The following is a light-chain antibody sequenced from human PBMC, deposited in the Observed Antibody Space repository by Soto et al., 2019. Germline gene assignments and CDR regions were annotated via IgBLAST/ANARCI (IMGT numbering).Light chain of an antibody. J-gene: IGKJ3*01. CDR1: QSVSSSY. Sequence: QWSGTQYMSQGERATLSCRASQSVSSSYLAWYQQKPGQAPRLLIYGASSRATGIPDRFSGSGSGTDFTLSISRLEPEDFAVYYCQQYGSSPQTFGPGTKVDIK. CDR3: QQYGSSPQT. V-gene: IGKV3-20*01. CDR2: GAS.